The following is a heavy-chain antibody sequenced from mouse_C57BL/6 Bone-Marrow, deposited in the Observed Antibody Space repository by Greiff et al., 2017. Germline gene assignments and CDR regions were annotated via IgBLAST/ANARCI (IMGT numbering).Heavy chain of an antibody. CDR2: IWSGGNT. V-gene: IGHV2-2*01. D-gene: IGHD1-1*01. CDR1: GFSLTSYG. Sequence: QVQLQQSGPGLVQPSQSLSITCTVSGFSLTSYGVHWVRQSPGKGLEWRGVIWSGGNTDYNAAFISRLSISKDNSNSQVFFKMNTLQADDTAIYYCARNGYYYGTYWYFDVWGTKTTVTVS. CDR3: ARNGYYYGTYWYFDV. J-gene: IGHJ1*03.